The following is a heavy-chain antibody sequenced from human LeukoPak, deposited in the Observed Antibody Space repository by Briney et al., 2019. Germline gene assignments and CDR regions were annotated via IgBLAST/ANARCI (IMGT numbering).Heavy chain of an antibody. Sequence: GGSLRLSCVASGFTFNSYAMSWVRQAPGKGLEWVSGISSSGGNTYYADSVKGRFTISRDNSKNTLYLQMNSLRAEDTAVYYCARKRPGYYGIDYWGQGTLVTVSS. CDR1: GFTFNSYA. CDR3: ARKRPGYYGIDY. CDR2: ISSSGGNT. D-gene: IGHD3-3*01. V-gene: IGHV3-23*01. J-gene: IGHJ4*02.